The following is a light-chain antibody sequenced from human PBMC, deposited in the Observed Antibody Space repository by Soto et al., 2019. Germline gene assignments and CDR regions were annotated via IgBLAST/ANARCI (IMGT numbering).Light chain of an antibody. J-gene: IGLJ1*01. V-gene: IGLV2-23*02. CDR3: CSYASSRAYV. CDR1: SSDVGSYDL. Sequence: QSVLTQPASVSGSPGQSITVSCTGTSSDVGSYDLVSWYQQHPGQAPKVMIYGVTKRPSGVSNRFSGNRSGNTASLTISGLQAEDEAEYYCCSYASSRAYVFGIGTKV. CDR2: GVT.